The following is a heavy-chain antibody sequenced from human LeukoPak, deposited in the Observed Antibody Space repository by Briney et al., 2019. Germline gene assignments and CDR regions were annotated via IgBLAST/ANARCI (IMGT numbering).Heavy chain of an antibody. CDR1: GGSIGSSSYY. CDR2: IYHSGST. Sequence: PSETLSLTCTVSGGSIGSSSYYWGWIRQPPGKGLEWIGSIYHSGSTYYNPSLKSRVTISVDTSKNQFSLKLSSVTAADTAVYYCARVGGLRTEPRFDYWGQGTLVTVSS. J-gene: IGHJ4*02. CDR3: ARVGGLRTEPRFDY. D-gene: IGHD4-17*01. V-gene: IGHV4-39*07.